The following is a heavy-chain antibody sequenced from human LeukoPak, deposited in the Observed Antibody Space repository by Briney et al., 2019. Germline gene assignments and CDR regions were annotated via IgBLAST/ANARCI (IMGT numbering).Heavy chain of an antibody. Sequence: PGGSLRLSCAASGFTMSHYGVSWVRQAPGKGLEWISGIRSAVETTHYADSVKGRFIISRDDSKNALSLQLNSLRPEDTALYYCAKGAGGWHDAFDIWGQGTMVTVSS. D-gene: IGHD6-19*01. CDR1: GFTMSHYG. CDR3: AKGAGGWHDAFDI. CDR2: IRSAVETT. V-gene: IGHV3-23*01. J-gene: IGHJ3*02.